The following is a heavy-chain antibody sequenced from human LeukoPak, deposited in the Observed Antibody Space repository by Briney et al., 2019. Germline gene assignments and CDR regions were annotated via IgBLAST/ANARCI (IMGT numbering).Heavy chain of an antibody. Sequence: ASVKVSCKTSGYTFTAYHVHWVRQAPGQGLEGMGWINPNSGDTHYAQKFQDRVTMTGDTSITTAYMELSRLRSDDTAVYYCAIPYVDGGFHWGQGTLVTVSS. CDR1: GYTFTAYH. J-gene: IGHJ4*02. V-gene: IGHV1-2*02. CDR3: AIPYVDGGFH. CDR2: INPNSGDT. D-gene: IGHD3-10*02.